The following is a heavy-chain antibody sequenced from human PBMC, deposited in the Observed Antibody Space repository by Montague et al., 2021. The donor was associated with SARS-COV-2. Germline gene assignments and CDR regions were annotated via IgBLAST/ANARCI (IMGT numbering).Heavy chain of an antibody. Sequence: SETLSLTCAVYGGSFSDYYWTWIRQPPGKGLEWIGEVNHSGSSNYSPSLKNRVTISVDKSKNQISLKLTSVTAADTATYYCARGQVTIFAVRIMLPAAGAIDVWGQGTTVTVSS. CDR2: VNHSGSS. J-gene: IGHJ3*01. D-gene: IGHD3-3*01. CDR3: ARGQVTIFAVRIMLPAAGAIDV. CDR1: GGSFSDYY. V-gene: IGHV4-34*01.